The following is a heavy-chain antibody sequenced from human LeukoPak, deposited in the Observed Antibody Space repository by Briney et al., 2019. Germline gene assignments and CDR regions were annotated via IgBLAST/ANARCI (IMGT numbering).Heavy chain of an antibody. D-gene: IGHD1-1*01. Sequence: GGSLRLSCAASGFTFSSYAMSWVRQAPGKGLEWVSTFSGTSSTSYADAVKGRFSISRDNSKNTLYLEMNSLRAEDTAVYHCAKGRAETTGTFDIWGQGTMVTVSS. CDR2: FSGTSST. CDR1: GFTFSSYA. V-gene: IGHV3-23*01. J-gene: IGHJ3*02. CDR3: AKGRAETTGTFDI.